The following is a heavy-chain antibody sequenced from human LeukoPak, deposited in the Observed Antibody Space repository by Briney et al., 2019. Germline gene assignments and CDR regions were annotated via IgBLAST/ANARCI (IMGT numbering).Heavy chain of an antibody. Sequence: GGSLRLSCSASGFTFSSYGMHWVRQTPGKGLEWAALISYDGNSKYYADSVKGRFTISRDNSKNTVYLQMDSLRPADTAVYYCARVIISTKYYSGLDVWGQGTTVTVSS. V-gene: IGHV3-30*03. J-gene: IGHJ6*02. CDR1: GFTFSSYG. CDR3: ARVIISTKYYSGLDV. CDR2: ISYDGNSK. D-gene: IGHD2/OR15-2a*01.